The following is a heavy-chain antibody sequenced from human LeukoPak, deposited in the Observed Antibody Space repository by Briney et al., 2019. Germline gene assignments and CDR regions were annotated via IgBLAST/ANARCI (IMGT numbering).Heavy chain of an antibody. D-gene: IGHD3-10*01. V-gene: IGHV1-18*01. Sequence: ASVKVSCKASGYTFTSYGISWVRQAPGQGLEWMGWISAYNGNTNYAQKFQGRVTMTRNTSISTAYMELSSLRSEDTAVYYCARGQEFGELSPGGFDPWGQGTLVTVSS. CDR1: GYTFTSYG. CDR2: ISAYNGNT. CDR3: ARGQEFGELSPGGFDP. J-gene: IGHJ5*02.